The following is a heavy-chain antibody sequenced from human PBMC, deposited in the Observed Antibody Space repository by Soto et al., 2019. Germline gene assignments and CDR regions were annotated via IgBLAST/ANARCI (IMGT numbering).Heavy chain of an antibody. J-gene: IGHJ4*02. CDR3: ARDRTPYQLLSLFDY. CDR1: GYTFTAYY. Sequence: GASVKVSCKSSGYTFTAYYLHWVRQAPGQGLEWMGWINPNTGGTDYAQKFRGTVTMTRDTSISTAYMELTSLRSDDTAVYYCARDRTPYQLLSLFDYWGQGTLVTVSS. CDR2: INPNTGGT. D-gene: IGHD2-2*01. V-gene: IGHV1-2*02.